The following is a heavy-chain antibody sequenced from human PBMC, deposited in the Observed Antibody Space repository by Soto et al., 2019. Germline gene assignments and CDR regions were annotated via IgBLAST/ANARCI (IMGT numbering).Heavy chain of an antibody. CDR2: IYPGDSDT. J-gene: IGHJ6*02. Sequence: GESLKISGEDSGWSCTKYWIGGVRQLPKKGLEWMGIIYPGDSDTRYSPSFQGQVTISADKSISTAYLQWSSLKASDTAMYYCARRNYYDSSGSDVYYYYGMDVLGQGTTVTVS. D-gene: IGHD3-22*01. V-gene: IGHV5-51*01. CDR1: GWSCTKYW. CDR3: ARRNYYDSSGSDVYYYYGMDV.